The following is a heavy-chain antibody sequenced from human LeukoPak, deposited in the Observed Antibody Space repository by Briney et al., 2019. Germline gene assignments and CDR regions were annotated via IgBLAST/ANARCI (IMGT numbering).Heavy chain of an antibody. CDR2: MNHSGST. V-gene: IGHV4-34*01. Sequence: PSETLSLTCAVYGGSFSGYYWSWIRQPPGKGLEWIGEMNHSGSTNYNPSLKSRVTISVDTSKNQFSLKLSSVTAADTAVYYCARGLIWGDDFWSGYYLLSEGMDVWGQGTTVTVSS. CDR3: ARGLIWGDDFWSGYYLLSEGMDV. J-gene: IGHJ6*02. D-gene: IGHD3-3*01. CDR1: GGSFSGYY.